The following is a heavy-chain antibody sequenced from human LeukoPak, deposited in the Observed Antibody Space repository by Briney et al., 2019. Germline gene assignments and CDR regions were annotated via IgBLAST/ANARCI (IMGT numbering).Heavy chain of an antibody. D-gene: IGHD5/OR15-5a*01. CDR2: INGGNGNT. CDR1: GYTFTSYG. J-gene: IGHJ4*02. V-gene: IGHV1-3*01. CDR3: ARDRVYPDY. Sequence: ASVKVSCKTSGYTFTSYGMHWVRQAPGQSLEWMGWINGGNGNTKYSEKFQGRVTIIRDTSASTAYMELSSLRSEDTAVYSCARDRVYPDYWGQGTLVTVSS.